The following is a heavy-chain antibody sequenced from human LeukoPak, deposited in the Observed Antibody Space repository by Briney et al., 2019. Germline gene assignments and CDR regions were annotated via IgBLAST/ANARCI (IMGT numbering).Heavy chain of an antibody. D-gene: IGHD5-24*01. Sequence: PSETLSLTCAVYGGSFSGYYWSWIRQPPGKGLEWIGEINHSGSTNYNPSLKSRVTISVDTSKNQFSLKLSSVTAADTAVYYCARTTIYPMATTRSRPFFDYWGQGTLVTVSS. CDR3: ARTTIYPMATTRSRPFFDY. J-gene: IGHJ4*02. CDR1: GGSFSGYY. CDR2: INHSGST. V-gene: IGHV4-34*01.